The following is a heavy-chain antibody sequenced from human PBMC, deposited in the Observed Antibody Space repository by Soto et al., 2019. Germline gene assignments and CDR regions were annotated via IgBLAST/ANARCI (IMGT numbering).Heavy chain of an antibody. CDR2: IIPILGIA. J-gene: IGHJ5*02. D-gene: IGHD3-10*01. Sequence: QVQLVQSGAEVKKPGSSVKVSCKASGGTFSSYTISWVRQAPGQGLEWMGRIIPILGIANYAQKFQGRVTITADKSTSTAYMELSSLRSEDTAVYYCARGGIYGSGSHWFDPWGQGTLVTVSS. CDR1: GGTFSSYT. V-gene: IGHV1-69*02. CDR3: ARGGIYGSGSHWFDP.